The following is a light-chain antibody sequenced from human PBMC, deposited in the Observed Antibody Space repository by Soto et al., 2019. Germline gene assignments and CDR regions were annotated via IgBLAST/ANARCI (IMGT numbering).Light chain of an antibody. Sequence: EIVLTQSPATLSLSPWEGATLSCRASQSVSSYLAWYQQKPGQAPRLLIYDASNRATGIPARFSGSGSGTDFTLTISSLEPEDFAVYYCQQRSNWPPFFGQGTRLEIK. CDR1: QSVSSY. J-gene: IGKJ5*01. V-gene: IGKV3-11*01. CDR3: QQRSNWPPF. CDR2: DAS.